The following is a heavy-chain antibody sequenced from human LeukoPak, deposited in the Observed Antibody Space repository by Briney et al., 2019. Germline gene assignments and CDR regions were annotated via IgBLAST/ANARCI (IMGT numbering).Heavy chain of an antibody. CDR2: IYYTGST. D-gene: IGHD4-11*01. Sequence: SETLSLTCTVSGGSISNYYWSWIRQPPGKGLEWIGYIYYTGSTNYNPSLKSRVTMSVDTSKNQFSLKLSSVTAADTAVYYCARGDYTSYYYYMDVWGKGTTVTVSS. CDR1: GGSISNYY. CDR3: ARGDYTSYYYYMDV. V-gene: IGHV4-59*12. J-gene: IGHJ6*03.